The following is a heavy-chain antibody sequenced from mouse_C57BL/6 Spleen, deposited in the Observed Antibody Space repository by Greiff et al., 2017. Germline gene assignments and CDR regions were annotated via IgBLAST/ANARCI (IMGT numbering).Heavy chain of an antibody. CDR3: SPDGYSRGYYAMDY. J-gene: IGHJ4*01. D-gene: IGHD2-3*01. V-gene: IGHV1-39*01. Sequence: EVQLQQSGPELVKPGASVKISCKASGYSFTDYNMNWVKQSNGKSLEWIGVINPNYGTTSYNQKFKGKATLTVDQSSSTAYMQLNSLTSEDSAVYYCSPDGYSRGYYAMDYWGQGTSVTVSS. CDR2: INPNYGTT. CDR1: GYSFTDYN.